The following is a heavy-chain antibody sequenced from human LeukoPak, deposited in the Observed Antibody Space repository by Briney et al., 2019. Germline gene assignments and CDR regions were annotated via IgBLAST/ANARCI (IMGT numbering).Heavy chain of an antibody. Sequence: GGFLRLSCAASGFIVNSYAMSWVRQAPGKGLAWISLIYSDGVTQYAASVKGRFTISRDNSKNTLYLQMNSLRDEDTAVYFCARDRAEGKTWVEFDPWGQGTLVTVSS. J-gene: IGHJ5*02. CDR2: IYSDGVT. CDR3: ARDRAEGKTWVEFDP. V-gene: IGHV3-66*02. CDR1: GFIVNSYA.